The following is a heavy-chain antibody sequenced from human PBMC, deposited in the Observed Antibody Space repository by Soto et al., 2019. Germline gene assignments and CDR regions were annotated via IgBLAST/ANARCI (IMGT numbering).Heavy chain of an antibody. J-gene: IGHJ4*02. D-gene: IGHD3-10*01. Sequence: EVQLVESGGGIVQPGGSLRLSCVASGFTFSTYWMHWVRQAPGKGLGWVSRIRGDGNDANYADSVRGRFSISRDNAKSTLYLQMNSLRAEDTAVYYCAGDLVSGSGSLGHWGQGTLVTVSS. V-gene: IGHV3-74*01. CDR1: GFTFSTYW. CDR2: IRGDGNDA. CDR3: AGDLVSGSGSLGH.